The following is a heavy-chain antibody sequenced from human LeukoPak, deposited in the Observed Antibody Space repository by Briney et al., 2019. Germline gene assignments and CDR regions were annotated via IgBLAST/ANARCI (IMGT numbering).Heavy chain of an antibody. J-gene: IGHJ4*02. CDR3: AKSHSARDAYFAY. D-gene: IGHD4-11*01. CDR2: SYSGGST. V-gene: IGHV3-66*01. CDR1: GFSVSSNY. Sequence: GGSLRLSCAASGFSVSSNYINWVRQAPGKGLEWVSVSYSGGSTNYADSVKGRITISRDNSKNTLYLQMNSLRAEDTAIYFCAKSHSARDAYFAYWGQGALVTVSS.